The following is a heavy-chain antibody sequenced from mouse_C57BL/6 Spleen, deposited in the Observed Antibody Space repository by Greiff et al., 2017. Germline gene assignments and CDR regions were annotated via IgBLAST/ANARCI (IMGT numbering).Heavy chain of an antibody. V-gene: IGHV1-64*01. CDR1: GYTFTSYW. D-gene: IGHD2-1*01. CDR2: IHPNSGST. J-gene: IGHJ4*01. Sequence: QVQLQQPGAELVKPGASVKLSCKASGYTFTSYWMHWVKQRPGQGLEWIGMIHPNSGSTNYNEKFKSKDTLTVDKSSSTAYMQLSSLTSEDSAVYYCARGGCYGNRYYAMDYWGQGTTVTVSS. CDR3: ARGGCYGNRYYAMDY.